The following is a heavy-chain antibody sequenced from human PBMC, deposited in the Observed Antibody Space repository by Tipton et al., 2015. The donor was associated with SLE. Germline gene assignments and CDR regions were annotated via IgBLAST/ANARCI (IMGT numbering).Heavy chain of an antibody. CDR2: ISESGDAI. J-gene: IGHJ4*02. D-gene: IGHD2-21*02. CDR3: ARGRPVTFRDLDD. CDR1: GFTFSHYY. Sequence: SLRLSCSASGFTFSHYYMSWFRQPPGKGLEWVSYISESGDAIYYADSVEGRFTTSRDNSKNTLYLQMGSLRAEDTAVYFCARGRPVTFRDLDDWGQGTLVTVSS. V-gene: IGHV3-11*04.